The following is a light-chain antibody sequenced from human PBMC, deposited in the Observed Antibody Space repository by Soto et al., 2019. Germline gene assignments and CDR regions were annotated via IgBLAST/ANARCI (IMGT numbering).Light chain of an antibody. CDR3: QQSYSTPRT. CDR1: QSISSS. V-gene: IGKV1-39*01. Sequence: DIQMTQSPSSLSASLGDRVTITCRASQSISSSLNWYQEKPGKAPKLLIYSASSLQTGVPSRFSGSGSGTDFTLTISSLQPEDFATYYCQQSYSTPRTFGQGTKVEIK. CDR2: SAS. J-gene: IGKJ1*01.